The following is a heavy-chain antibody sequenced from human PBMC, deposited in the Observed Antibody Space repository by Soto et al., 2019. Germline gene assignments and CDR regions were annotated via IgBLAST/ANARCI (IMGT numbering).Heavy chain of an antibody. Sequence: QVQLQQWGAGLLKPSETLSLTCAVYGGSFSGYYWSWIRQPPGKGLEWIGEINHSGSTNYNPSLKSRVTISVDTSKNQFSLKLSSVTAADTAVYYCAGNGDYGAAFDYWGQGTLVTVSS. CDR3: AGNGDYGAAFDY. CDR2: INHSGST. J-gene: IGHJ4*02. CDR1: GGSFSGYY. D-gene: IGHD4-17*01. V-gene: IGHV4-34*01.